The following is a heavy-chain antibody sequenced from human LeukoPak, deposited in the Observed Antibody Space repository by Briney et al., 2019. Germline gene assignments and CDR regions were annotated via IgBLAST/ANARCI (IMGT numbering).Heavy chain of an antibody. CDR3: ARDRVGTIYDS. CDR2: ISAYNGNT. Sequence: GASVKVSCKASGYTFPSYAISWVRQAPGQGLEWMGWISAYNGNTNYAQKLQGRVTMTTDTSTSTAYMELRGLRSDDTAVYYCARDRVGTIYDSWAQGTRATVSS. D-gene: IGHD1-7*01. J-gene: IGHJ5*01. CDR1: GYTFPSYA. V-gene: IGHV1-18*01.